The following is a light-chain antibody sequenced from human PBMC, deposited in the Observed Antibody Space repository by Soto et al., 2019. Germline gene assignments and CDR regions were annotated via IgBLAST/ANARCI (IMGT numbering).Light chain of an antibody. J-gene: IGKJ4*01. Sequence: DIQMTQSPSPLSASVGDRVTITCRASQSISSWLAWYQQKPGKAPKRLIYKASSLASGVPSRFSGSGSGTEFTLTISSLQPDDFATYYCQQYNHYPLTFGGGTKVEIK. CDR2: KAS. CDR1: QSISSW. CDR3: QQYNHYPLT. V-gene: IGKV1-5*03.